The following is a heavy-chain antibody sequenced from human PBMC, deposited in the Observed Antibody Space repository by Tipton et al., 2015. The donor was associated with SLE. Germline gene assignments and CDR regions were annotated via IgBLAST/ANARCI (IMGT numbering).Heavy chain of an antibody. J-gene: IGHJ3*02. V-gene: IGHV3-72*01. CDR2: SRNQAQSYTT. CDR3: VRKVLGSGDDGFDI. CDR1: GFTFSDYY. Sequence: GSLRLSCAASGFTFSDYYLDWVRQAPGKGLEWVCRSRNQAQSYTTEYAPSVKGRFTISRDHSTKSVYLQMNSLTTEDTAVYYCVRKVLGSGDDGFDIWGQGTMVTVSS.